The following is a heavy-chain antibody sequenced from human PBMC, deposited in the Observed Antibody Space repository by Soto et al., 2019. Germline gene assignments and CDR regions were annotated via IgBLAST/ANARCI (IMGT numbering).Heavy chain of an antibody. J-gene: IGHJ6*03. D-gene: IGHD3-3*01. Sequence: EVQLLESGGGLVQPGGSLRLSCAASGFTFSSYAMSWVRQAPGKGLEWVSAISGSGGSTYYADSVKGRFTISRDNSKNTLYLQMNSLRAEDTAVYYCARWYYDFWSESNAPSNYYYYYMDVWGKGTTVTVSS. CDR2: ISGSGGST. CDR1: GFTFSSYA. CDR3: ARWYYDFWSESNAPSNYYYYYMDV. V-gene: IGHV3-23*01.